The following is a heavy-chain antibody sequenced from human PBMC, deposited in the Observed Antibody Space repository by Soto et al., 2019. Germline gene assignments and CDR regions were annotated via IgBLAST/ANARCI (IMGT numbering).Heavy chain of an antibody. CDR3: ARHQEWYGSFNWFDP. J-gene: IGHJ5*02. V-gene: IGHV4-39*01. CDR2: IYYSGST. Sequence: SETLSLTCTVSGGSISSSSYYWGWIRQPPGKGLEWIGSIYYSGSTYYNPSLKGRVTISVDTSKNQFSLKLSSVTAADTAVYYCARHQEWYGSFNWFDPWGQGTLVTVSS. CDR1: GGSISSSSYY. D-gene: IGHD3-3*01.